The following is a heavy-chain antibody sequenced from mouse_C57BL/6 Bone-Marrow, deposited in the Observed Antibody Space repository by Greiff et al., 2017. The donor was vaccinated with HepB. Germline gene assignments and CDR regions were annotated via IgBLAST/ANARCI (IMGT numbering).Heavy chain of an antibody. J-gene: IGHJ3*01. Sequence: EVQLQQSGPELVKPGASVKISCKASGYTFTDYYMNWVKQSHGKSLEWIGDINPNNGGTSYNQKFKGKATLTVDKSSSTAYMRLRSLTSEDSAVYYCARGGGNHPFAYWGQGTLVTVSA. V-gene: IGHV1-26*01. D-gene: IGHD2-1*01. CDR2: INPNNGGT. CDR3: ARGGGNHPFAY. CDR1: GYTFTDYY.